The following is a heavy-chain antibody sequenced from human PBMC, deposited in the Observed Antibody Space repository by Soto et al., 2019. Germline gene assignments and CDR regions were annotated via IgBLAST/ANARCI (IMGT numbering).Heavy chain of an antibody. Sequence: EVQLVESGGGLVRPGGSLRISCAASGFTFSRYSMNWVRQAPGKGLEWVSSISSTTNYIYYADSMQGRFTVSRDNAKNSVYLDMTSLSAEDTAVYYCARESEDLTANFDYWGQGTLVTVSS. CDR3: ARESEDLTANFDY. J-gene: IGHJ4*02. V-gene: IGHV3-21*01. CDR1: GFTFSRYS. CDR2: ISSTTNYI.